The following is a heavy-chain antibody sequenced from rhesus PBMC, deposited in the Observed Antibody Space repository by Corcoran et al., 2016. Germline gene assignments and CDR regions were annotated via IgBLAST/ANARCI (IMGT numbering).Heavy chain of an antibody. V-gene: IGHV4-127*01. CDR2: IGGSSGRT. Sequence: QLQLQESGPGLVKPSETLSLTCAVSGYSISSGYGWSWIRQPPGKGLEWIGLIGGSSGRTTYNPSLKRRVTNSKDSSKNQFTLKLGTVTAADTAVYYCARGVGYSYSFDYWGQGVLVTVSS. CDR3: ARGVGYSYSFDY. CDR1: GYSISSGYG. D-gene: IGHD5-12*01. J-gene: IGHJ4*01.